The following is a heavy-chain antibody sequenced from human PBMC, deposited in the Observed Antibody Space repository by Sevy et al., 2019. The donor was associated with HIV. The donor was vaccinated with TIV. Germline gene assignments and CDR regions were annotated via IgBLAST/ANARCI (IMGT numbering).Heavy chain of an antibody. CDR2: IKPNSGGT. V-gene: IGHV1-2*06. D-gene: IGHD2-2*01. J-gene: IGHJ4*02. CDR1: GYRFSDYS. CDR3: ARFVMMPAEGHFEY. Sequence: ASVKVSCKASGYRFSDYSIIWVRQAPGQGLEWMGRIKPNSGGTNYPQKFQGRVTMTRETSISTAYMELSRLTSDDTAVYYCARFVMMPAEGHFEYWGQGTLVTVSS.